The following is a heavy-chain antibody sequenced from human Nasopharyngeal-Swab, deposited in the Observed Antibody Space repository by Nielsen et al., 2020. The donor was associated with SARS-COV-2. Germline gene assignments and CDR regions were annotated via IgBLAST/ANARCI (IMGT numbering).Heavy chain of an antibody. CDR2: ISVSSLTT. J-gene: IGHJ4*02. V-gene: IGHV3-48*04. CDR1: GFPLKNYN. D-gene: IGHD2-2*01. Sequence: GGSLRLSCAVSGFPLKNYNMIWVRQAPGKGLEWLSYISVSSLTTYYADSVKGRFTISRDNAKNILYLQINSLRVEDTAVYYCARWRGSTTWYFDYWGQGTLVTVSS. CDR3: ARWRGSTTWYFDY.